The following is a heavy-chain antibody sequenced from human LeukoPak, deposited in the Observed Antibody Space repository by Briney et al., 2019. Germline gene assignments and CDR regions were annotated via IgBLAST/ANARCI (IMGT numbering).Heavy chain of an antibody. J-gene: IGHJ4*02. D-gene: IGHD6-6*01. CDR2: ITGTGSST. CDR1: GFSFSSYA. Sequence: GGSLRLSCAASGFSFSSYAMSWVRQAPGKGLEWVSGITGTGSSTYYADSVKGRFTVSRDNSKNTLYLQMSGLRAEDTAIYYCAKISSSPLYWGQGTLVTVSS. CDR3: AKISSSPLY. V-gene: IGHV3-23*01.